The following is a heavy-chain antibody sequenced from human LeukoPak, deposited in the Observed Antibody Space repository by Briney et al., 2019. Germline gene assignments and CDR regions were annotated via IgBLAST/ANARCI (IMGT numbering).Heavy chain of an antibody. D-gene: IGHD6-19*01. CDR3: ARLAASGGSGWYGFDY. V-gene: IGHV5-51*01. CDR2: IYPGDSDT. CDR1: GSSFTSYW. J-gene: IGHJ4*02. Sequence: GAPLKISYKGSGSSFTSYWIGWVRPMPGKGLGWMGIIYPGDSDTRYSPSFQGQVTISADKSISTAYLQWSSLKASDTAMYYCARLAASGGSGWYGFDYWGQGTLVTVSS.